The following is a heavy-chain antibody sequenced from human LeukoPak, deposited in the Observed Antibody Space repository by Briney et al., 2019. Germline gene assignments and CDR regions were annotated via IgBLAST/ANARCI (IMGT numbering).Heavy chain of an antibody. V-gene: IGHV3-53*01. CDR3: ARREINGYYLS. D-gene: IGHD3-22*01. CDR1: GFTVNNNY. Sequence: QSGGSLRLSCAASGFTVNNNYMIWVRQAPGKGLEWVSVIYDDETTYYADSVKGRFAISRDNSKNTLYLQMDSLRAEDTAVYYCARREINGYYLSWGQGTLVTVSS. CDR2: IYDDETT. J-gene: IGHJ5*02.